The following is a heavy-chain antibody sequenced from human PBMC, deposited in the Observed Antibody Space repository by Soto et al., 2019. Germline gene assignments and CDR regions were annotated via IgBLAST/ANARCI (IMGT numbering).Heavy chain of an antibody. CDR1: GFTFSSYA. CDR3: ARPPLTGDLRVAFDI. Sequence: GGSLRLSCAASGFTFSSYAMSWVRQAPGKGLEWVSAISGSGGSTYYADSVKGRFTISRDNSKNTLYLQMNSLRAEDLPVYYCARPPLTGDLRVAFDIWGQGTMVTVSS. CDR2: ISGSGGST. J-gene: IGHJ3*02. V-gene: IGHV3-23*01. D-gene: IGHD7-27*01.